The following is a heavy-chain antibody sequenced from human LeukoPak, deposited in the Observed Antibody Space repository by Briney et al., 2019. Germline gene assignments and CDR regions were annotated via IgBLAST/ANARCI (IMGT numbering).Heavy chain of an antibody. V-gene: IGHV3-48*04. Sequence: GGSLRLSCAASGFTFSSYSMNWVRQAPGKGLEWVSYISSSSSTIYYADSVKGRFTISRDNAKNSLYLQMNSLRAEDTAVYYCTRTYYYGSGNYAFDIWGQGTMVTVSS. CDR1: GFTFSSYS. CDR3: TRTYYYGSGNYAFDI. CDR2: ISSSSSTI. J-gene: IGHJ3*02. D-gene: IGHD3-10*01.